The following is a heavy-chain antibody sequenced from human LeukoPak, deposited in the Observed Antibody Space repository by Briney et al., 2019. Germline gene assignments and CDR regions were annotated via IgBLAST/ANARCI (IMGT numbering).Heavy chain of an antibody. CDR2: IYYTGTT. J-gene: IGHJ6*03. Sequence: SETLSLTCTVSGGSISSYYWTWIRQPPGKGLEWIGYIYYTGTTNYNPSLKSRLTISVDMSKNQFSLNLSSMTAADTAVYYCARVGRTEEGGYSYYYIDVWGCGTTVTVSS. D-gene: IGHD4-11*01. V-gene: IGHV4-59*01. CDR3: ARVGRTEEGGYSYYYIDV. CDR1: GGSISSYY.